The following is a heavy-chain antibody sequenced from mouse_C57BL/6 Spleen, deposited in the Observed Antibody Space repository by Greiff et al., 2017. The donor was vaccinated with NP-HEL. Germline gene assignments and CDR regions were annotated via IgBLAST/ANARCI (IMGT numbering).Heavy chain of an antibody. D-gene: IGHD2-1*01. V-gene: IGHV1-54*01. CDR2: INPGSGGT. Sequence: QVQLQQSGAELVRPGTSVKVSCKASGYAFTNYLIEWVKQRPGQGLEWIGVINPGSGGTNYNEKFKGKATLTADKSSSTAYMQLSSLTSEDSAVYVCARSEGNYAFAYWGQGTLVTVSA. CDR1: GYAFTNYL. J-gene: IGHJ3*01. CDR3: ARSEGNYAFAY.